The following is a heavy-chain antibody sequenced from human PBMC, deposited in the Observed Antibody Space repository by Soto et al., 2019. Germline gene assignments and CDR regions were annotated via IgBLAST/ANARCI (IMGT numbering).Heavy chain of an antibody. Sequence: EASVKVSCKVSGYSLTELSMHWVRQAPGKGLEWMGGFDPEDGETIYAQKFQGRVTMTEDTSTETAYMELRSLRSEDTAVYYCATEDYSSNWSFDYWGQGTLVTVSS. CDR3: ATEDYSSNWSFDY. V-gene: IGHV1-24*01. J-gene: IGHJ4*02. D-gene: IGHD6-13*01. CDR2: FDPEDGET. CDR1: GYSLTELS.